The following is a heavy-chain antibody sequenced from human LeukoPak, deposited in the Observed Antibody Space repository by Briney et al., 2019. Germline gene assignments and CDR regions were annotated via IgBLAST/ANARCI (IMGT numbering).Heavy chain of an antibody. J-gene: IGHJ3*02. Sequence: GGSLTLSCAASGFTFYDYAVHWVRQAPGKGLEWVSGISWNSGSIGYADSVKGRFTISRDNAKNSLYLQMNSLRAEDTALYYCAKGQWELLQVAFDIWGQGTMVTVSS. CDR1: GFTFYDYA. CDR3: AKGQWELLQVAFDI. V-gene: IGHV3-9*01. CDR2: ISWNSGSI. D-gene: IGHD1-26*01.